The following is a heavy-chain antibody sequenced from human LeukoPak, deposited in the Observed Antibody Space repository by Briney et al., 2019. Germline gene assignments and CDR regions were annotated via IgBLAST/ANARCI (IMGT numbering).Heavy chain of an antibody. V-gene: IGHV3-53*04. CDR3: ARARGYCSSTSCHPDGMDV. CDR2: IYSGGRT. D-gene: IGHD2-2*01. J-gene: IGHJ6*02. Sequence: PGGSLRLSCAASGFTVSSNYMSWVRQAPGKGLEWVSVIYSGGRTYCADSVKGRFTISRHNSKNTLYLQMNSLRAEDTAVYYCARARGYCSSTSCHPDGMDVWGQGTTVTVSS. CDR1: GFTVSSNY.